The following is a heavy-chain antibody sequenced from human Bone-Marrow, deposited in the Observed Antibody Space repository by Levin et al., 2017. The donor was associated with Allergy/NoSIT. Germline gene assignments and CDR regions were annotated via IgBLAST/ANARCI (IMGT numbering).Heavy chain of an antibody. J-gene: IGHJ4*02. CDR3: AKGRANYYDSSGYLIDY. Sequence: SLKISCAASGFTFDDYAMHWVRQAPGKGLEWVSGISWNSDNIGYANSVKGRFTISRDNAKNSLYLQMNSLRAEDTALYYCAKGRANYYDSSGYLIDYWGQGTLVTVSS. CDR2: ISWNSDNI. V-gene: IGHV3-9*01. CDR1: GFTFDDYA. D-gene: IGHD3-22*01.